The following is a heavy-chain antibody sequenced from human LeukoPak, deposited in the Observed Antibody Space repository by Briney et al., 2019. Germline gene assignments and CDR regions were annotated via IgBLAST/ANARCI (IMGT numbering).Heavy chain of an antibody. D-gene: IGHD2-8*01. J-gene: IGHJ5*02. Sequence: SETLSLTCTVSGGSISSGDYYWSWIRQHPGKGLEWIGYIYYSGSTYYNPSLKSRVTISLDTSKNQFSLKLSSVTAADTAVYYCARGSLNCTNGVCYTNWFDPWGQGTLVTVSS. CDR2: IYYSGST. V-gene: IGHV4-31*03. CDR3: ARGSLNCTNGVCYTNWFDP. CDR1: GGSISSGDYY.